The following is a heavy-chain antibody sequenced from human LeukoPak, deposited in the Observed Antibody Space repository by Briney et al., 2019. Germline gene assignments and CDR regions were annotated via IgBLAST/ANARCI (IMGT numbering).Heavy chain of an antibody. J-gene: IGHJ6*03. D-gene: IGHD3-3*01. CDR2: INPRGGST. V-gene: IGHV1-46*01. CDR1: GYTFTSHF. Sequence: ASVKVSCKASGYTFTSHFMHWVRQAPGQGLEWMGIINPRGGSTSYTQKFQGRVTMTRDTSTSTVYMELSSLRSEDTAVYYCARDEITIFGVPPYYYYMDVWGKGTTVTVSS. CDR3: ARDEITIFGVPPYYYYMDV.